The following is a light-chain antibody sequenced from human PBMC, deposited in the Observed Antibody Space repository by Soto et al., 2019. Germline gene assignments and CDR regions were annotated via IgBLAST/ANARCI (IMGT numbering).Light chain of an antibody. V-gene: IGLV2-14*01. CDR3: CSYVSSKTYV. Sequence: QSGLAGPASVSGSPGRSITRSGTGTSTDVGGYNFVSWYQQHPGKAPKLIIYEVSNRPSGVSNRFSGSKSDNTASLTISGLQAEDEADYYCCSYVSSKTYVFGTGTKVTVL. J-gene: IGLJ1*01. CDR2: EVS. CDR1: STDVGGYNF.